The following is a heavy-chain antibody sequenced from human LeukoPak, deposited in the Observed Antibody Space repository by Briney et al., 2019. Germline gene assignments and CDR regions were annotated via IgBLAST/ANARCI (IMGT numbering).Heavy chain of an antibody. D-gene: IGHD2-2*01. Sequence: GRSLRLSCAASGFTFDDYAMHCVRQAPGKGLEWVSGISWNSGSIGYADSVKGRFTISRDNAKNSLYLQMNSLRADDTAVYYCAKGSPGSTTDGDFDYWGQGTLVTVSS. CDR3: AKGSPGSTTDGDFDY. CDR2: ISWNSGSI. V-gene: IGHV3-9*01. J-gene: IGHJ4*02. CDR1: GFTFDDYA.